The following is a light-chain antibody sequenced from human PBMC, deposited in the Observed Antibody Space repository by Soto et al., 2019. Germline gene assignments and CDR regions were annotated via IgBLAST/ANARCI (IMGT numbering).Light chain of an antibody. V-gene: IGKV1-12*01. CDR3: QQRSNWRVT. CDR2: SAS. CDR1: QGINKW. Sequence: DIQMTQSPSSVSASVGDRVTITCRASQGINKWLAWYQQKPGTAPKLLIYSASSLHSGVPSRFSGSGSGTDFTLTISSLEPEDIAVYYCQQRSNWRVTFGGGTKVDIK. J-gene: IGKJ4*01.